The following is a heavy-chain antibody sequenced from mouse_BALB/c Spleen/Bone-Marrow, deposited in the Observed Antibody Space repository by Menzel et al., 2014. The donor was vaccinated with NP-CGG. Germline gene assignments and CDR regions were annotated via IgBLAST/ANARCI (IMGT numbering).Heavy chain of an antibody. CDR3: ARMGVWG. CDR2: INPSTGYT. CDR1: GYTFTSYW. D-gene: IGHD2-10*02. Sequence: QVQLQQSGAELAKPGASLKMSCKASGYTFTSYWMHWVKQRPGQGLEWIGYINPSTGYTEYNQKFKDKATVTADKSSSTAYMQLSSLTSEDSAVYYCARMGVWGWGQGTSVTVSS. J-gene: IGHJ4*01. V-gene: IGHV1-7*01.